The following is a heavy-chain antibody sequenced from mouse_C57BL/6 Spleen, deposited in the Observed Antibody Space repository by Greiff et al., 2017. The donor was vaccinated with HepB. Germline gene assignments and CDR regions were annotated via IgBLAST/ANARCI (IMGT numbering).Heavy chain of an antibody. D-gene: IGHD2-3*01. CDR1: GYTFTDYY. CDR3: ARSDGYGYFDV. Sequence: VQLQQSGPVLVKPGASVKMSCKASGYTFTDYYMNWVKQSHGKSLEWIGVINPYNGGTSYNQKFKGKATLTVDKSSSTAYMELNSLTSEDSAVYYCARSDGYGYFDVWGTGTTVTVSS. CDR2: INPYNGGT. V-gene: IGHV1-19*01. J-gene: IGHJ1*03.